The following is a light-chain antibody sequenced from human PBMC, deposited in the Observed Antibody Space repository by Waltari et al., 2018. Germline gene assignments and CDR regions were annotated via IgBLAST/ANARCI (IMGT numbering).Light chain of an antibody. CDR1: QRVSSN. CDR3: QQYNNWPPLFA. V-gene: IGKV3-15*01. Sequence: EIVMTQSPATLSVSPGERAILSCRASQRVSSNLAWSQQKPGQAPRLLIYGSSTRATGIPARFSSSGSGTEFTLTISSMQSEDFAVYYCQQYNNWPPLFAFGPGTKVDIK. J-gene: IGKJ3*01. CDR2: GSS.